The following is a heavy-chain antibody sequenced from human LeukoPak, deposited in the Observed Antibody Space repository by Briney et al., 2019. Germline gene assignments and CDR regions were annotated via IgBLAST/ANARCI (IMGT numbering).Heavy chain of an antibody. V-gene: IGHV1-2*02. CDR3: ARAAGENGEPYFDY. J-gene: IGHJ4*02. CDR2: INPNSGGT. D-gene: IGHD4-17*01. CDR1: GYTFTSYD. Sequence: ASVKVSCKASGYTFTSYDINWVRQATGQGLEWMGWINPNSGGTNYAQKFQGRVTMTRDTSISTAYMELSRLRSDDTAVYYCARAAGENGEPYFDYWGQGTLVTVSS.